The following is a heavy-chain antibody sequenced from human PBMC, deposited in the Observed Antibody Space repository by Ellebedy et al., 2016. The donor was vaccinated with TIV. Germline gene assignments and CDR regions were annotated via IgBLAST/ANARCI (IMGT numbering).Heavy chain of an antibody. CDR3: ARDVSYCSGGSCSRYFDL. V-gene: IGHV1-3*01. D-gene: IGHD2-15*01. J-gene: IGHJ2*01. Sequence: KFQGRVTITRDTSASTAYMELSSLRSEDTAVYYCARDVSYCSGGSCSRYFDLWGRGTLVTVSS.